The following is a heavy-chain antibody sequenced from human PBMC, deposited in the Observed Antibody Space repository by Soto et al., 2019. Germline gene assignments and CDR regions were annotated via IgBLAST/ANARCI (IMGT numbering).Heavy chain of an antibody. CDR3: DSSGYPDY. D-gene: IGHD3-22*01. J-gene: IGHJ4*02. CDR1: GFSFRSDW. Sequence: GGSLRLSCAVSGFSFRSDWMNWVRQAPGKGLEWVAHTNQDGSEKYYLDSVKGRFTIFRDNAKNSLYLQMNSLRAEDTAVYYYDSSGYPDYWGQGTLVTVSS. V-gene: IGHV3-7*01. CDR2: TNQDGSEK.